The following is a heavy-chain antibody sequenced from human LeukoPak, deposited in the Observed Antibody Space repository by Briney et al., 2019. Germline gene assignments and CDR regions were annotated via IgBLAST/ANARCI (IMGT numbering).Heavy chain of an antibody. D-gene: IGHD3-3*01. CDR2: IFYTGRP. J-gene: IGHJ3*02. V-gene: IGHV4-59*05. CDR1: GFTVSGNY. Sequence: GPLRLSCAASGFTVSGNYMSWVRQAPGKGLEWIGTIFYTGRPFYNPSLKSRVTISVDRSKNQFSLKLTSVTAADTAVYYCARRASAALTFGVAYAFDIWGQGTMVTVSS. CDR3: ARRASAALTFGVAYAFDI.